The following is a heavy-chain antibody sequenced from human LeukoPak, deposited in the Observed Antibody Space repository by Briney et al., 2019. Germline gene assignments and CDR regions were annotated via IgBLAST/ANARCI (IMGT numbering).Heavy chain of an antibody. D-gene: IGHD5-18*01. V-gene: IGHV1-69*06. CDR2: IIPIIGTA. CDR1: GGTFSSYA. CDR3: ARADTAMVPGYYYNYYMDV. J-gene: IGHJ6*03. Sequence: ASVKVSCKASGGTFSSYAISWVRQAPGQGLEWMGGIIPIIGTANYAQKFQGRVTITADKATSTAYIELSSLRSEDTAVYYCARADTAMVPGYYYNYYMDVWGKGTTVTVSS.